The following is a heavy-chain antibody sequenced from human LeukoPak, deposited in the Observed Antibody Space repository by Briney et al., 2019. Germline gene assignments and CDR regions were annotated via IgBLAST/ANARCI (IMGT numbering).Heavy chain of an antibody. CDR3: ARGVRRFRTGDYESSGYFPSDH. CDR2: MNPNTGSA. Sequence: GASVKVSCTGSGYNFTIYDINWVRQATGQGPEWMGWMNPNTGSAGYPHKFQNRVTMTRNISISTAYLELTSLTSEDTAVYYCARGVRRFRTGDYESSGYFPSDHWGQGTLVTVSS. V-gene: IGHV1-8*01. D-gene: IGHD3-22*01. CDR1: GYNFTIYD. J-gene: IGHJ4*02.